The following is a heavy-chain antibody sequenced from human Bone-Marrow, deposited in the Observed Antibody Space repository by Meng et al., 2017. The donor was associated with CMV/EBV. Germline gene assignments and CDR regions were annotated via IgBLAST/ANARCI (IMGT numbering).Heavy chain of an antibody. CDR2: IKQDGSEK. CDR3: ARGPITILYGMDV. V-gene: IGHV3-7*01. J-gene: IGHJ6*02. CDR1: GFTFSSYW. D-gene: IGHD3-3*01. Sequence: GESLKISCAASGFTFSSYWMSWVRQAPGKGLEWVANIKQDGSEKYYVDSVKGRFTISRDNAKNSLYLQMNSLRAEDTAVYYCARGPITILYGMDVWGQGTTVTVSS.